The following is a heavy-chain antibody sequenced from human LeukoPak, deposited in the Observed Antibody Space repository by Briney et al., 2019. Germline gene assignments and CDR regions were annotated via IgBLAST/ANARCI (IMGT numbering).Heavy chain of an antibody. Sequence: GGSLRLSCAASGFSFSSYWMSWVRQAPGKGLEWVGRIKSKTDGGTTDYAAPVKGRFTISRDDSKNTLYLQMNSLKTEDTAVYYCTSSGSYGPYYFDYWGQGTLVTVSS. J-gene: IGHJ4*02. V-gene: IGHV3-15*01. D-gene: IGHD1-26*01. CDR3: TSSGSYGPYYFDY. CDR1: GFSFSSYW. CDR2: IKSKTDGGTT.